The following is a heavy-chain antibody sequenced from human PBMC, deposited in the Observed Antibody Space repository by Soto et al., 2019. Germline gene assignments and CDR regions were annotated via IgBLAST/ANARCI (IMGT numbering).Heavy chain of an antibody. CDR1: GYTFSNYG. Sequence: QVQLVQSGPEVKKPGASVKVSCKGSGYTFSNYGVTWVRQAPGQGLERLGWVSAYNRNTDYAQKFEERDTMTIDTSTNTAYLELRGLTPDAPAVYYCARERRWEPLLYWGQGTL. J-gene: IGHJ4*02. CDR3: ARERRWEPLLY. V-gene: IGHV1-18*01. CDR2: VSAYNRNT. D-gene: IGHD1-26*01.